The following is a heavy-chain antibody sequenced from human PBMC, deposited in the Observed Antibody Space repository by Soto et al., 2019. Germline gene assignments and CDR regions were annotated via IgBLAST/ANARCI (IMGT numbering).Heavy chain of an antibody. CDR1: GFTFSSYG. Sequence: GGSLRLSCAASGFTFSSYGMHWVRQAPGKGLEWVAVIWNDGSKKYYADSVKGRFTISRDNSKNTLYLQMNSLRAEDAAVYYCGRAPIDPSIRSEYYFDYWGQGTLVTVSS. CDR3: GRAPIDPSIRSEYYFDY. J-gene: IGHJ4*02. V-gene: IGHV3-33*01. CDR2: IWNDGSKK. D-gene: IGHD3-3*01.